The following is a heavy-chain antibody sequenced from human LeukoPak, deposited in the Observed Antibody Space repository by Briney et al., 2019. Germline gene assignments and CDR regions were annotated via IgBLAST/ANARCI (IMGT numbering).Heavy chain of an antibody. D-gene: IGHD2-21*02. CDR2: ISYDGTNK. V-gene: IGHV3-30*04. CDR3: ARDSLGAVTAIGWFDP. CDR1: GFSFSNYA. Sequence: GGSLRLSCAASGFSFSNYAVHWVRQAPGRGLEGVAVISYDGTNKYYSDSVKGRFTISRDNSMDMLFLQMNSLRVDDTDVYYCARDSLGAVTAIGWFDPWGQGTLVIVSS. J-gene: IGHJ5*02.